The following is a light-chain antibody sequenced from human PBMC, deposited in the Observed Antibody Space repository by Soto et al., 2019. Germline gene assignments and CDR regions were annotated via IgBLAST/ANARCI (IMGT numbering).Light chain of an antibody. CDR2: EVS. CDR1: SSDVGGYNY. Sequence: QSVLTQPASVSGSPGQSITISCTGTSSDVGGYNYVSWYQQHPGKAPKLMIYEVSNRPSGVSNRFSGSKSGNTASLTISGLQAEDEADSYCSSYTSSSTREFGGGTKLTVL. V-gene: IGLV2-14*01. J-gene: IGLJ3*02. CDR3: SSYTSSSTRE.